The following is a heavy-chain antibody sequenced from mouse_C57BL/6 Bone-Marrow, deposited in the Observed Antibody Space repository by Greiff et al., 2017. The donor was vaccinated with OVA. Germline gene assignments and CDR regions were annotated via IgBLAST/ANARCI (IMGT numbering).Heavy chain of an antibody. CDR1: GYAFSSSW. CDR2: IYPGDGDT. J-gene: IGHJ1*03. V-gene: IGHV1-82*01. CDR3: AAGYYGSSYVPYWYFDV. D-gene: IGHD1-1*01. Sequence: LKQSGPELVKPGASVKISCKASGYAFSSSWMNWVKQRPGKGLEWIGRIYPGDGDTNYNGKFKGKATLTADKSSSTAYMQLSSLTSEDSAVYFCAAGYYGSSYVPYWYFDVWGTGTTVTVSS.